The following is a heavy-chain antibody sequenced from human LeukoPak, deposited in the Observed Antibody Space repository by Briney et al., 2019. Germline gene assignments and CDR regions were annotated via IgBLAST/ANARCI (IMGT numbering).Heavy chain of an antibody. CDR3: ARGPHGGKTIVGATSPSY. V-gene: IGHV1-18*01. Sequence: ASVKVSCKASGGTFSSYAISWVRQAPGQGLEWMGWISAYNGNTNYAQKLQGRVTMTTDTSTSTAYMELRSLRSDDTAVYYCARGPHGGKTIVGATSPSYWGQGTLVTVSS. J-gene: IGHJ4*02. D-gene: IGHD1-26*01. CDR2: ISAYNGNT. CDR1: GGTFSSYA.